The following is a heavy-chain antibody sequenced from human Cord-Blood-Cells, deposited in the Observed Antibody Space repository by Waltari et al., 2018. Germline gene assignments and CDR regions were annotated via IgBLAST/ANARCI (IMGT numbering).Heavy chain of an antibody. J-gene: IGHJ4*02. Sequence: QAQLVQSGAEVKKPGSSVKVSCKASGGTFSSYAISWVRHDTGQGLEWMGGIIPIFGTANYAQKFQGRVTITADESTSTAYMELSSLRSEDTAVYYCARRWGLYSSSWYFDYWGQGTLVTVSS. D-gene: IGHD6-13*01. V-gene: IGHV1-69*01. CDR1: GGTFSSYA. CDR3: ARRWGLYSSSWYFDY. CDR2: IIPIFGTA.